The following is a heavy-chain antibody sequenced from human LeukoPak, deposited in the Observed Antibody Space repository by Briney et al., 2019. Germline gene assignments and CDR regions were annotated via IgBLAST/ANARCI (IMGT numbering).Heavy chain of an antibody. V-gene: IGHV3-73*01. CDR1: GFTFSDSA. CDR2: IRSKANSYAT. Sequence: SGGSLRLSCAASGFTFSDSAMHWVRQASGKGLEWVGRIRSKANSYATAYAASVKGRFTISRDDSKNTAYLQMNSLKTEDTAVYYCTRRNCSGGSCYDYWGQGTLVTVSS. J-gene: IGHJ4*02. CDR3: TRRNCSGGSCYDY. D-gene: IGHD2-15*01.